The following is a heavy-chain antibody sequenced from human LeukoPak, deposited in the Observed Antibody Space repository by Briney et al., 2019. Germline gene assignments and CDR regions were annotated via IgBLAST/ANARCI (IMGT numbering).Heavy chain of an antibody. CDR1: GYTFTGYY. CDR3: ARSQLRFLEWLFNY. CDR2: INPNSGGT. J-gene: IGHJ4*02. Sequence: ASVKVSCKASGYTFTGYYMHWVRQAPGQGLEWMGWINPNSGGTNYAQKFQGRVTMTRDTSISTAYMELSRLRSDDTAVYYCARSQLRFLEWLFNYWGQGTLVTVSS. D-gene: IGHD3-3*01. V-gene: IGHV1-2*02.